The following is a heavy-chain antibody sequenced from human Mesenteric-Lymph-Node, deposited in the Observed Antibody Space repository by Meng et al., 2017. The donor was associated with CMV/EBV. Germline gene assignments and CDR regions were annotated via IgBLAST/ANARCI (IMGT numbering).Heavy chain of an antibody. Sequence: LSLTCAASGFSFSTFWMSWVRQAPGKGLEWVAHIKEDGTDIYYVDSVKGRFTISRDNAENSLYLQMNSLRAEDTAVYYCARDSFRFLDYWGQGTLVTVSS. CDR1: GFSFSTFW. CDR2: IKEDGTDI. CDR3: ARDSFRFLDY. V-gene: IGHV3-7*01. D-gene: IGHD3-3*01. J-gene: IGHJ4*02.